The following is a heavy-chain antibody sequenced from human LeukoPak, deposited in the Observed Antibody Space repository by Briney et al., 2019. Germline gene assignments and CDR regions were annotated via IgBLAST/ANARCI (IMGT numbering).Heavy chain of an antibody. Sequence: GGSLKLSCAASGFTFSGSAMHWVRQAPGKGLEWVGRIRIKANNYATAYAASVRGRFTISRDDSRNTAYLQMNSLKTEDTAVYYCTGQEYSSSPGDYWGQGTLVTVSS. CDR3: TGQEYSSSPGDY. CDR1: GFTFSGSA. D-gene: IGHD6-6*01. J-gene: IGHJ4*02. V-gene: IGHV3-73*01. CDR2: IRIKANNYAT.